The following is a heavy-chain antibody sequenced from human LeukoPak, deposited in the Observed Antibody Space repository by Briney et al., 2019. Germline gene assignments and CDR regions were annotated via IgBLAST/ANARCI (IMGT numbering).Heavy chain of an antibody. Sequence: GSLRLSCAASGFTFGRHWMSWVRQPPGKGLEWIGEINHSGSTNYNPSLKSRVTISVDTSKNQFSLKLSSVTAADTAVYYCARTNYYGSGSYYLHFDYWGQGTLVTVSS. J-gene: IGHJ4*02. D-gene: IGHD3-10*01. CDR2: INHSGST. V-gene: IGHV4-34*01. CDR1: GFTFGRHW. CDR3: ARTNYYGSGSYYLHFDY.